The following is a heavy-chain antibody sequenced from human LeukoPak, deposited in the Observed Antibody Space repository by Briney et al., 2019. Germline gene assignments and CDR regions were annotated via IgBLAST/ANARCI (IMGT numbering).Heavy chain of an antibody. CDR3: AKDRGYCSSTSCFFGY. D-gene: IGHD2-2*01. CDR2: ISGSGGST. V-gene: IGHV3-23*01. J-gene: IGHJ4*02. Sequence: GGSLRLSCAASGFTFSSYAMSWVRQAPGKGLEWVSAISGSGGSTYYADSVKGRFTISRDNSKNTLYLQMNSLRAEDTAVYYCAKDRGYCSSTSCFFGYWGQGTLVTVSS. CDR1: GFTFSSYA.